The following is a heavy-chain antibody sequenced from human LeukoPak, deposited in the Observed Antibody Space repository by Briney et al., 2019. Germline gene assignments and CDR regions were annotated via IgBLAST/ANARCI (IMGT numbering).Heavy chain of an antibody. D-gene: IGHD1-26*01. V-gene: IGHV4-34*01. CDR2: INHSGST. Sequence: SETLSLTCAVYGGSFSGYYWSWIRQPPGKGLEWIGEINHSGSTNYNPSLKSRVTISVDTPKNQFSLKLSSVTAADTAVYYCARAAIVGATTLYYYYYMDVWGKGTTVTVSS. J-gene: IGHJ6*03. CDR1: GGSFSGYY. CDR3: ARAAIVGATTLYYYYYMDV.